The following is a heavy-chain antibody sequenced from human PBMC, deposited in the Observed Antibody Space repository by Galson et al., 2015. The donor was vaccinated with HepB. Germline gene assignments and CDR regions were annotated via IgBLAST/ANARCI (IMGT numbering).Heavy chain of an antibody. CDR1: GGTFSSYA. CDR2: IIPNFGTA. V-gene: IGHV1-69*13. J-gene: IGHJ6*03. D-gene: IGHD3-9*01. CDR3: ARVPRPNNGYYKYYYYMDV. Sequence: SVKVSCKASGGTFSSYAISWVRQAPGQGLEWMGGIIPNFGTANYAQKFQGRVTITADESTSTAYMELSRLRSEDTAVYYCARVPRPNNGYYKYYYYMDVWGKGTTVTVSS.